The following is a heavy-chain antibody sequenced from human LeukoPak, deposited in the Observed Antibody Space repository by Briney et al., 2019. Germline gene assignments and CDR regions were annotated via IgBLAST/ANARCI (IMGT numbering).Heavy chain of an antibody. J-gene: IGHJ4*02. CDR1: GFTFSGYA. Sequence: GRSLRLSCAASGFTFSGYAMHWVRQAPGKGLEWVAVISYDGSNEYYADSLKGRFAISRDNSKDTLYLQMNSLRAEDTAVYYCAKAWGSSWYNHYFDFWGQGTLVTVSS. CDR3: AKAWGSSWYNHYFDF. V-gene: IGHV3-30*09. CDR2: ISYDGSNE. D-gene: IGHD6-13*01.